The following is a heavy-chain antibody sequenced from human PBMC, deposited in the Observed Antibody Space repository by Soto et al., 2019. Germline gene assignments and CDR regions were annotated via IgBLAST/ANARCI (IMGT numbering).Heavy chain of an antibody. Sequence: SETLSLTCTVSGDSITSDGYYWSWIRQHPGKGLEWIAYIYYIGSTYYNPSLKSRVTISVDPSKNQFSLKLRSVTAADTAVYYCARGDTSMAFDPWGQGTLVTVSS. CDR2: IYYIGST. CDR1: GDSITSDGYY. J-gene: IGHJ5*02. V-gene: IGHV4-31*03. CDR3: ARGDTSMAFDP. D-gene: IGHD5-18*01.